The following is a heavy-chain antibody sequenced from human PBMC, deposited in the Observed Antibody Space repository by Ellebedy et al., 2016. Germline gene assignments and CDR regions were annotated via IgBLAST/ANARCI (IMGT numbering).Heavy chain of an antibody. CDR2: INPSGGIT. J-gene: IGHJ4*02. Sequence: ASVKVSCKASGYTFTSYYMHWVRQAPGQRLEWMGIINPSGGITSYAQKFQGRVTMTRDTSTSTVYMELSSLRSEDTAVYYCARAPPMYYYDSSRRGLDYWGQGTLVTVSS. CDR3: ARAPPMYYYDSSRRGLDY. V-gene: IGHV1-46*01. CDR1: GYTFTSYY. D-gene: IGHD3-22*01.